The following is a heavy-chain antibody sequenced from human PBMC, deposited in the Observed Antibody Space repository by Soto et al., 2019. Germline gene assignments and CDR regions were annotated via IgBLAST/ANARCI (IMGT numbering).Heavy chain of an antibody. CDR1: GFTFSSYG. D-gene: IGHD1-26*01. CDR3: AKVRGSYYYYSYGMDV. Sequence: QVQLVESGGGVVHPGRSLRLSCAASGFTFSSYGMHWVRQAPGKGLEWVAVISYDGSNKYYADSVKGRFTISRDNSKNTLYLQMNSLRAEDTAVYYCAKVRGSYYYYSYGMDVWGQGTTVTVSS. J-gene: IGHJ6*02. CDR2: ISYDGSNK. V-gene: IGHV3-30*18.